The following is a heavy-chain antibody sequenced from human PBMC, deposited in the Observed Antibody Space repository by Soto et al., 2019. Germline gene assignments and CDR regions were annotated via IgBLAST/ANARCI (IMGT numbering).Heavy chain of an antibody. J-gene: IGHJ4*02. D-gene: IGHD6-13*01. Sequence: EVQLVESGGAVVHPGGSLRLSCAASGFIFDVYSMHWVRQVPGKGLEWVSLINRDGGTTYYADSVKGRFAVSRDNXXXSLXXXXXXXXXXXXXXXXCAKERFGTSWVSFDYWGQGTLVTVSS. CDR3: AKERFGTSWVSFDY. CDR1: GFIFDVYS. CDR2: INRDGGTT. V-gene: IGHV3-43*01.